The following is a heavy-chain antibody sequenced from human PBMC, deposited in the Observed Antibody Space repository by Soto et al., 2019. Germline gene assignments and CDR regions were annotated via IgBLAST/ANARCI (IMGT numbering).Heavy chain of an antibody. CDR2: ISSSSSTI. V-gene: IGHV3-48*02. CDR3: ATETIGYSRGADAFDI. CDR1: GFTFSSYS. Sequence: EVQLVESGGGLVQPGGSLRLSCAASGFTFSSYSMNWVRQAPGKGLEWVSYISSSSSTIYYADSVKGRFTISRDNAKNSLYLQMNSLRDEDTAVYYCATETIGYSRGADAFDIWGQGTMVTVSS. D-gene: IGHD5-18*01. J-gene: IGHJ3*02.